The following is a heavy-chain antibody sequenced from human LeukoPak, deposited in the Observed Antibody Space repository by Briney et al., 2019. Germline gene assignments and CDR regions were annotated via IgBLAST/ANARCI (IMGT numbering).Heavy chain of an antibody. J-gene: IGHJ4*02. Sequence: GGSLRLSCAASGFTFSSYGMHWVRQAPGKGLEWVAVISYDGSNKYYADSVKGRFTISRDNSKNTLYLQMNSLRAEDTAVYYCAKVDWGYQFFDYWGQGTLVTVSS. V-gene: IGHV3-30*18. CDR3: AKVDWGYQFFDY. D-gene: IGHD3/OR15-3a*01. CDR2: ISYDGSNK. CDR1: GFTFSSYG.